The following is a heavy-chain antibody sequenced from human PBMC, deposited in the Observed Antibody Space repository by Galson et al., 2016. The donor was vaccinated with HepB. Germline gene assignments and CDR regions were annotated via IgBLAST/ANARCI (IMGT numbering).Heavy chain of an antibody. D-gene: IGHD4-17*01. CDR3: ARDLPDDSVEYFDVFDL. Sequence: SLRLSCAASGFSFSDYYMNWIRQAPGKGLEWVSYVSRSGDPKLYADSVRGRFTISRDNVKKSLYLQMTNLRPEDTAVYYCARDLPDDSVEYFDVFDLWGQGTMVTVSS. CDR2: VSRSGDPK. J-gene: IGHJ3*01. V-gene: IGHV3-11*01. CDR1: GFSFSDYY.